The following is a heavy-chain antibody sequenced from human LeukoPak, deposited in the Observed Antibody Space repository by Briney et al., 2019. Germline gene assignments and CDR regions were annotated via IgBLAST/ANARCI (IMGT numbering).Heavy chain of an antibody. CDR2: IYYSGSP. CDR3: ARGDGWSEGDY. J-gene: IGHJ4*02. D-gene: IGHD6-19*01. Sequence: PSETLSLTCTVSGGSITSGGSYWSWIRQHPGKGLEWIGYIYYSGSPYYNPSLKSRVTISVDTSKNQFSLKLSSVTAADTAVYYCARGDGWSEGDYWGQGTLVTVSS. V-gene: IGHV4-31*03. CDR1: GGSITSGGSY.